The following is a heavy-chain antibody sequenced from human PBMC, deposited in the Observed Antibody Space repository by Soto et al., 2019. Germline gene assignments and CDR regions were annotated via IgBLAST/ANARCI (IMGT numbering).Heavy chain of an antibody. CDR1: GGSISPYY. J-gene: IGHJ6*03. V-gene: IGHV4-59*12. Sequence: QIQLQESGPGLVKPSETLSLTCTVSGGSISPYYCCWIRQPQEKGLEWIGYVYFSGNTNYNPSLESRVTISVDTSKNRFSLNLTSATAADTAVYYCARNGTAASYAHYYVDVWGRGTPVTVSS. CDR2: VYFSGNT. CDR3: ARNGTAASYAHYYVDV. D-gene: IGHD6-13*01.